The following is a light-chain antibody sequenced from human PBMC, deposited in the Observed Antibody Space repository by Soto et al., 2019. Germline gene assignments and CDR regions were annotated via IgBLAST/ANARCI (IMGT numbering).Light chain of an antibody. Sequence: VLTQSPGSLSLSPGERASLSCRASQTVTSSYLAWYQQRPGQAPQLLIYDAVKRATGIPDRFSGSESGRDYTLTISRLDPEDSAVYYCQQYGDSITFGGGTKVEI. J-gene: IGKJ4*01. CDR2: DAV. V-gene: IGKV3-20*01. CDR1: QTVTSSY. CDR3: QQYGDSIT.